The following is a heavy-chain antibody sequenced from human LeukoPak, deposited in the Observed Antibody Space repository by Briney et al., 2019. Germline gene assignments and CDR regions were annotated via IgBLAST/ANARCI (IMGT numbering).Heavy chain of an antibody. CDR1: GSILSDHH. CDR3: ARGWATIPD. Sequence: GSLRLSRAASGSILSDHHMDWVHQAPGKGLEWVSVIYSGGSTYYADSVKGRFTISRDNSKNTLYLQMNSLRDDDTALYYCARGWATIPDWGRGSLVIVSS. CDR2: IYSGGST. D-gene: IGHD5-24*01. J-gene: IGHJ4*02. V-gene: IGHV3-66*01.